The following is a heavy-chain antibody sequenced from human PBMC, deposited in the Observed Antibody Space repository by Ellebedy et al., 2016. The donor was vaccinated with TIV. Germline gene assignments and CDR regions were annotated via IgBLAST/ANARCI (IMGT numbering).Heavy chain of an antibody. D-gene: IGHD4-17*01. CDR1: GGSISSYY. J-gene: IGHJ4*02. CDR2: IYYSGST. CDR3: ARGGGTTVTTSLDY. Sequence: MPSETLSLTCTVSGGSISSYYWSWIRQPPGKVLEWIGYIYYSGSTNYNPSLKTQVTISVDTSKNQFSLKLSSVTAEDTAVDYCARGGGTTVTTSLDYWGQGTLVTVSS. V-gene: IGHV4-59*01.